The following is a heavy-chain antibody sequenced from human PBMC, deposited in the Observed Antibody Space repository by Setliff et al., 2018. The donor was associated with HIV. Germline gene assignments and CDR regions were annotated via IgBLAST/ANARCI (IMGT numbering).Heavy chain of an antibody. D-gene: IGHD1-26*01. Sequence: SETLSLTCTVSGGSISSGSYYWNWIRQPAGKGLEWIGRIYTSGSTNYNPSLKSRVTISVDTSKNQFSLKLSSVTAADTAVYYCARDSGSYSFDPWGQGTLVTVSS. CDR2: IYTSGST. J-gene: IGHJ5*02. CDR3: ARDSGSYSFDP. V-gene: IGHV4-61*02. CDR1: GGSISSGSYY.